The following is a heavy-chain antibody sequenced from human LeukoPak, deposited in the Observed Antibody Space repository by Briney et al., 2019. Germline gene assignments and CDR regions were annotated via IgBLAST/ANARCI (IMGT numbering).Heavy chain of an antibody. CDR1: GYTFSHYA. CDR2: ISAYNGNT. D-gene: IGHD6-19*01. Sequence: ASVKVSCKASGYTFSHYAISWVRQAPGQGPEWMGWISAYNGNTNYAQKLQGRVTMTTDTSTSTVYMDLGSLRSDDTAVHFCPRMHSSGWPLDVFDIWGQGTMVTVSS. V-gene: IGHV1-18*01. CDR3: PRMHSSGWPLDVFDI. J-gene: IGHJ3*02.